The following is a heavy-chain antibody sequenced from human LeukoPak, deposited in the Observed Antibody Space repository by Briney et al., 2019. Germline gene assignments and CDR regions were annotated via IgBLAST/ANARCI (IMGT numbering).Heavy chain of an antibody. J-gene: IGHJ4*02. CDR3: ARDRVGTSWSEFDS. D-gene: IGHD6-13*01. CDR1: GSTFSIYA. V-gene: IGHV3-64*01. CDR2: ISGNGVST. Sequence: GGSLRLSCAASGSTFSIYAMHWVRQAPGKGLEYVSAISGNGVSTNYANSVKGRFTMSRDNSKNTLFLQMDSLRVEDTAVYYCARDRVGTSWSEFDSWGQGTLVTVSS.